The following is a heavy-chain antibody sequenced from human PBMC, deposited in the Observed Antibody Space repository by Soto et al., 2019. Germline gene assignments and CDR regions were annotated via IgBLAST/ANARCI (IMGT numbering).Heavy chain of an antibody. Sequence: SETLSLTCVVYGGSFSGYYWSWIRQPPGKGLEWIGEINHSGSTNYNPSLKSRVTISVDTSKNQFSLKLSSVTAADTAVYYCASTGSGDYGYYFDDWGQGTLVTVSS. CDR3: ASTGSGDYGYYFDD. D-gene: IGHD4-17*01. CDR2: INHSGST. CDR1: GGSFSGYY. V-gene: IGHV4-34*01. J-gene: IGHJ4*02.